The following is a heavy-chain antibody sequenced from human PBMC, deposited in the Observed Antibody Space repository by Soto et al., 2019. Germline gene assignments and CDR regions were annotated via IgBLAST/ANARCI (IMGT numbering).Heavy chain of an antibody. CDR2: STHSGSS. CDR1: GGSFSDYF. J-gene: IGHJ4*02. V-gene: IGHV4-34*01. D-gene: IGHD5-12*01. Sequence: SETLSLTCAVYGGSFSDYFWSWVRQPPGKGLEWIGESTHSGSSNYNPSLKSRVSISVDTSKNQFSLKLTSVTAADTAVYFCARGPYYSVNSGYLPFDDWGQGTLATVSS. CDR3: ARGPYYSVNSGYLPFDD.